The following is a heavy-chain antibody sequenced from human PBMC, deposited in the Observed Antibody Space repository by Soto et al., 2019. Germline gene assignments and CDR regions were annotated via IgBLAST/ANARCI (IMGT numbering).Heavy chain of an antibody. Sequence: GGSLRLSCAASGFTFSSYGMTWVRQAPGEGLEWVSFSSATGAGTYFADSVKGRFTISRDNSKNTLYLQMSSLRADDTAVYYCAKDRRAGGNYGFYSDFWGQGALVTVSS. V-gene: IGHV3-23*01. CDR1: GFTFSSYG. CDR2: SSATGAGT. D-gene: IGHD1-7*01. J-gene: IGHJ4*02. CDR3: AKDRRAGGNYGFYSDF.